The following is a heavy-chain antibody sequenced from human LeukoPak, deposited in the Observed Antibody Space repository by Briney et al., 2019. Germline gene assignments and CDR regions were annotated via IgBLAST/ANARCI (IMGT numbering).Heavy chain of an antibody. J-gene: IGHJ4*02. CDR2: ISGNSGSI. D-gene: IGHD3-10*01. CDR1: GFTFDDYA. V-gene: IGHV3-9*01. Sequence: GGSLRLSCVVSGFTFDDYAMHWVRQAPGKGLEWVSGISGNSGSIGYADSVKGRFTISRDNAKNTLYLQMNNLRAEDTAIYYCATDSYVSGSYYRLFYWGQGTLVTVSS. CDR3: ATDSYVSGSYYRLFY.